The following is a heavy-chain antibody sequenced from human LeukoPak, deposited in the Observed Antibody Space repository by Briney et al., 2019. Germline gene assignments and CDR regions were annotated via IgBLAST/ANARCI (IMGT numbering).Heavy chain of an antibody. V-gene: IGHV4-4*07. CDR1: GDSMSSYY. Sequence: SETLSLTCTVSGDSMSSYYWSWIRQPAGKGLEWIGRLSRGMTDYNPSLKSRVSMSLDTSKTHFSLELTSVTAADTAVYYCARHPLQQWLVRSDYYYYMDVWGKGTTVTISS. D-gene: IGHD6-19*01. CDR2: LSRGMT. CDR3: ARHPLQQWLVRSDYYYYMDV. J-gene: IGHJ6*03.